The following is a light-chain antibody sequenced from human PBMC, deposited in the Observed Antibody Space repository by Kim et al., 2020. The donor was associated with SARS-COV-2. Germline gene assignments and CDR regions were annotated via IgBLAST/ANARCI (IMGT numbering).Light chain of an antibody. V-gene: IGLV2-8*01. J-gene: IGLJ1*01. CDR2: DVN. CDR1: SSDVGGYNY. Sequence: SVTISCTGTSSDVGGYNYVSWHQQHPGKAPKLMIYDVNKRPSGVPNRFSGSKSGNTASLTVSGLQAEDEADYYCSSYAGTNNFYGFGTGTKVTVL. CDR3: SSYAGTNNFYG.